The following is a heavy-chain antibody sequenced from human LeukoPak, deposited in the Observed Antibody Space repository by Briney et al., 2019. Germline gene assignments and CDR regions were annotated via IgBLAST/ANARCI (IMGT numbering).Heavy chain of an antibody. CDR1: GFTFSSYA. V-gene: IGHV3-30-3*01. Sequence: GGSLRLSCAASGFTFSSYAMHWVRQAPGKGLEWVAVISYDGSNKYYADSVKGRFTISRDNSKNTLYLQMNSLRAEDTAMYYCARDLKAYIVVVVAATPGYWGQGTLVTVSS. CDR3: ARDLKAYIVVVVAATPGY. D-gene: IGHD2-15*01. CDR2: ISYDGSNK. J-gene: IGHJ4*02.